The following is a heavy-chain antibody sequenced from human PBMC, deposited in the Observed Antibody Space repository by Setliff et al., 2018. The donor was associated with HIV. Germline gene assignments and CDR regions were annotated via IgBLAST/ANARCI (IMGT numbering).Heavy chain of an antibody. CDR3: ARAFSGYYFDY. CDR1: GFSYSTYW. J-gene: IGHJ4*02. CDR2: IKEDGSNK. Sequence: GGSLRLSCAASGFSYSTYWMSWVRQAPGKGLEWVANIKEDGSNKYYTDSVKGRFTISRDNAKKSLYLQMNSLRADDTAVYYCARAFSGYYFDYWGQGTLVTVSS. V-gene: IGHV3-7*01. D-gene: IGHD3-3*01.